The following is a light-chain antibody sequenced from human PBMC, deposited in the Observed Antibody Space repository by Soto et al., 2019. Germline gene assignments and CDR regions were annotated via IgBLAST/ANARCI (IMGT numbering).Light chain of an antibody. CDR3: AAWEDSLNPSFV. J-gene: IGLJ1*01. V-gene: IGLV2-14*02. CDR1: SSDVGSYNL. Sequence: QSALTQPASVSGSPGQSITISCTGTSSDVGSYNLVSWYQQHPGKAPKLMIYEGSKRPSGVPDRFSGSKSGTSASLAISGLQSEDEADYYCAAWEDSLNPSFVFGTGTKVTVL. CDR2: EGS.